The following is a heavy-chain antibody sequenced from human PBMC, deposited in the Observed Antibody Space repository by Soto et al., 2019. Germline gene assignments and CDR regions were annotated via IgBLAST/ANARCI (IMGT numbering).Heavy chain of an antibody. CDR2: ISAYNGNT. Sequence: QVQLVQSGAEVKKPGASVKVSCKASGYTFTSYGISWVRQAPGQGLEWMGWISAYNGNTNYAQKLQGRVTMTTDTSTSTAYMELRSLRSDDTAVYYCARDPPKYYYDSSCSFDYWGQGTLVTVSS. CDR3: ARDPPKYYYDSSCSFDY. D-gene: IGHD3-22*01. J-gene: IGHJ4*02. V-gene: IGHV1-18*01. CDR1: GYTFTSYG.